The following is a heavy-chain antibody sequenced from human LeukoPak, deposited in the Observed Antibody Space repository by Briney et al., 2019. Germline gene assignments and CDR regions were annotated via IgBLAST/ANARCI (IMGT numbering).Heavy chain of an antibody. J-gene: IGHJ6*03. Sequence: RASVKVSCKASGYTFTSYYMHWVRQAPGQGLEWMGIINPSGGSTSYAQKFQGRVTMTGDMSTSTVYMELSSLRSEDTAVYYCAREIRTGTTRGYYYYYMDVWGKGTTVTVSS. CDR1: GYTFTSYY. V-gene: IGHV1-46*01. CDR2: INPSGGST. CDR3: AREIRTGTTRGYYYYYMDV. D-gene: IGHD1-1*01.